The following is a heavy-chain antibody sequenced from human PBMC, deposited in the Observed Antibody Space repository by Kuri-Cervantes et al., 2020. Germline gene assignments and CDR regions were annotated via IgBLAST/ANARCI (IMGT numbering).Heavy chain of an antibody. J-gene: IGHJ4*02. CDR2: IRYDGSNK. CDR1: GFTFSSYG. V-gene: IGHV3-30*02. CDR3: AKGRSSSGYYYYSDY. D-gene: IGHD3-22*01. Sequence: GESLKISCAASGFTFSSYGMHWVRQAPGKGLEWVAFIRYDGSNKYYADSVKGRFTISRDNSKNTLYLQMNSLRAEDTAVYYCAKGRSSSGYYYYSDYWGQGTLVTVSS.